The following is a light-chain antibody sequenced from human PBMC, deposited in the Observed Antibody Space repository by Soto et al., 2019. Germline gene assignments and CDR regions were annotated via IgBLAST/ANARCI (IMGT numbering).Light chain of an antibody. V-gene: IGKV3-11*01. J-gene: IGKJ4*01. Sequence: EIVLTQSPATLSLSPGERATLSCRASQSVSSHLTWYQHIPGQAPTLLLYDASTRANGSAARFSGSGSGTDFTLTISRLEPEDVAVYYCQQRSDWPLLFGGGTRVEIK. CDR1: QSVSSH. CDR2: DAS. CDR3: QQRSDWPLL.